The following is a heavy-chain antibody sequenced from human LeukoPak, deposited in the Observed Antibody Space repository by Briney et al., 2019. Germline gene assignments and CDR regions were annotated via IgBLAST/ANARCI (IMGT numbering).Heavy chain of an antibody. CDR2: VKEDGSQK. J-gene: IGHJ4*02. V-gene: IGHV3-7*01. CDR3: ARGAY. CDR1: GFTFSRYW. Sequence: GGSLRLSCAASGFTFSRYWVSWVRQAPGKGLEWVASVKEDGSQKNYADTVKGRFSISRDNAKKSLVLQMNSLRADDTAVYYCARGAYWGPGTLVTVSS.